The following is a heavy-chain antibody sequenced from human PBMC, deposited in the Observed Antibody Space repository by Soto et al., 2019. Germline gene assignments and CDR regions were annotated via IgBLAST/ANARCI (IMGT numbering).Heavy chain of an antibody. CDR1: GFTFSSNA. V-gene: IGHV3-33*01. Sequence: QVQLVESGGGVVQPGRSLRLSCAASGFTFSSNAMHWVRQAPGKGLEWVAVIWYDGSKKYYADSVKGRFTVARDDSKNTLYLQMNSLRVDDTAVYYCARDPGYSGFDFDYWGQGTLVTVSS. D-gene: IGHD5-12*01. CDR2: IWYDGSKK. J-gene: IGHJ4*02. CDR3: ARDPGYSGFDFDY.